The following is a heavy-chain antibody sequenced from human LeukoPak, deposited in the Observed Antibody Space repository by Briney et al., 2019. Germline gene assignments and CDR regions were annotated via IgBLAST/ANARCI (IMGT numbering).Heavy chain of an antibody. CDR1: GYTLTELS. J-gene: IGHJ4*02. CDR2: FDPEDGET. Sequence: ASVKVSCKVSGYTLTELSMHWVRQAPGKGLEWMGGFDPEDGETIYAQKFQGRVTMTRDMSTSTVYMELSSLRSEDTAVYYCARDIGGVVTAISDYWGQGTLVTVSS. V-gene: IGHV1-24*01. D-gene: IGHD2-21*02. CDR3: ARDIGGVVTAISDY.